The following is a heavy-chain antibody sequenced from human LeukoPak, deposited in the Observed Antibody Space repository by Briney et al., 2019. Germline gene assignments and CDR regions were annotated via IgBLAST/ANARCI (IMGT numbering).Heavy chain of an antibody. CDR1: GFTFSSYS. V-gene: IGHV3-21*01. CDR3: ARVTQGYCSSTSCYAPAGDAFDI. J-gene: IGHJ3*02. Sequence: GGSLRLSCAASGFTFSSYSMNWVRQAPGKGLEWVSSISSSSSYIYYADSVKGRFTISRDNAKNSLYLQMNSLRAEDTAVYYCARVTQGYCSSTSCYAPAGDAFDIWGQGTMVTVSS. D-gene: IGHD2-2*01. CDR2: ISSSSSYI.